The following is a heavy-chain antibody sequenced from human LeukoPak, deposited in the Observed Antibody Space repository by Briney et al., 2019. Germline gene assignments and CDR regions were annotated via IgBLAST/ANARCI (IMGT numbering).Heavy chain of an antibody. CDR3: ARRDRYCSSTSRYGHRFDP. Sequence: SETLSLTCTVSGGSISSYYWNWIRQPPGKGLEWIGYIYYSGSTYYNPSLKSRLTMSGDTSKNQFSLKLSSVTAADTAVYYCARRDRYCSSTSRYGHRFDPWGQGTLVTASS. V-gene: IGHV4-59*04. D-gene: IGHD2-2*01. CDR2: IYYSGST. J-gene: IGHJ5*02. CDR1: GGSISSYY.